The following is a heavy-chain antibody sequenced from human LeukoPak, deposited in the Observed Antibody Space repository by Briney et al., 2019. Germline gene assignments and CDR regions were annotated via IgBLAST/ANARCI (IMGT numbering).Heavy chain of an antibody. CDR3: AREGGAGLWFGARDAFDI. D-gene: IGHD3-10*01. CDR1: GFTFSSYA. Sequence: LTGGSLRLSCAASGFTFSSYAMHWVRQAPGKGLEWVAVISYDGSNKYYADSVKGRFTISRDNSKNTLYLQMNSLRAEDTAVYYCAREGGAGLWFGARDAFDIWGQGTMVTVSS. J-gene: IGHJ3*02. V-gene: IGHV3-30-3*01. CDR2: ISYDGSNK.